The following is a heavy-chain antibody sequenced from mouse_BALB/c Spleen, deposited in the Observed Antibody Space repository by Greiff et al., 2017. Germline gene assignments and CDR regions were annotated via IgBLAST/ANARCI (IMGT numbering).Heavy chain of an antibody. D-gene: IGHD2-14*01. CDR1: GYTFTSYW. V-gene: IGHV1S22*01. CDR3: ARNEERRFDY. Sequence: LQQPGSELVRPGASVKLSCKASGYTFTSYWMHWVKQRHGQGLEWIGNIYPGSGSTNYDEKFKSKGTLTVDTSSSTAYMHLSSLTSEDSAVYYCARNEERRFDYWGQGTTLTVSS. CDR2: IYPGSGST. J-gene: IGHJ2*01.